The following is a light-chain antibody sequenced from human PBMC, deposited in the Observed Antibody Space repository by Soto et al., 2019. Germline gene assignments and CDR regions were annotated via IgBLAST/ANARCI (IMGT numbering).Light chain of an antibody. CDR3: HQYGNAPRH. Sequence: EVVLTQSPGTLSLSPGERATLSCRASHSVAADYLAWYQQKRGQAPRLLIYGASSRATGIPDRFSGSGSGTDFTVTMGRLECEDFSVYYCHQYGNAPRHVGPGTKVDSK. CDR2: GAS. J-gene: IGKJ3*01. CDR1: HSVAADY. V-gene: IGKV3-20*01.